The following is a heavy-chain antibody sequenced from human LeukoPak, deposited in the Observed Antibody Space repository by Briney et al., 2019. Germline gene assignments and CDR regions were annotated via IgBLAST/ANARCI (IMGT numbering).Heavy chain of an antibody. CDR3: AREFPPVEKFYFDY. Sequence: PEGSLRLSCAASGFTFSSFGMHWVRQAPGKGLEWVAVIWYDGTNKYYADSVKGRFTISRDNSKNTLYLQMNSLRAEDTAVYYCAREFPPVEKFYFDYWVQGTLATVPS. CDR1: GFTFSSFG. CDR2: IWYDGTNK. J-gene: IGHJ4*02. V-gene: IGHV3-33*01.